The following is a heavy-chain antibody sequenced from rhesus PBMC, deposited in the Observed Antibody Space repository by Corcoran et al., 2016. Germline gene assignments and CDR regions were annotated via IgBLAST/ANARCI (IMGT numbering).Heavy chain of an antibody. J-gene: IGHJ4*01. CDR3: AKSPEFTFPGY. V-gene: IGHV4-173*01. Sequence: QPQLQESGPGLVKPSETLSLTCAVSGESICSNYWRWIRQPTGKGLEWIGRISGRGGSTDYNPSLKSRVTISTATSKNQYSLKLSSVTAADTAVYYCAKSPEFTFPGYWGQGVLVTVSS. CDR2: ISGRGGST. D-gene: IGHD2-27*01. CDR1: GESICSNY.